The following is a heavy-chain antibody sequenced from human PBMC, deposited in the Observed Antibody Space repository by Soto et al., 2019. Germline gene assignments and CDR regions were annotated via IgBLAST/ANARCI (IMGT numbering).Heavy chain of an antibody. V-gene: IGHV4-59*12. Sequence: SETLSLSCTVSGGSICSYYCTWIWQPPGKGLEWIGYIYYSGSTYYNPSLKSRVTISVDTSKNQFSLKLSSVTAADTAVYYCARDYSDYIDYWGQGTLVTVSS. CDR2: IYYSGST. CDR3: ARDYSDYIDY. D-gene: IGHD2-21*01. CDR1: GGSICSYY. J-gene: IGHJ4*02.